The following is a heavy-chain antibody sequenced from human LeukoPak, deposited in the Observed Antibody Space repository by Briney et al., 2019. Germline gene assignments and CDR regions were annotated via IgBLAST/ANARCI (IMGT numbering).Heavy chain of an antibody. CDR1: GFTFSRHW. Sequence: GGSLRLSCAASGFTFSRHWMSWVRQAPGKGLEWVAYINGNGREKKYVDSVKDRFTISRDNTKNSVYLLMSGLRVDDTAIYYCARDKEGGSNDHWGQGTLVTVSS. CDR2: INGNGREK. V-gene: IGHV3-7*01. CDR3: ARDKEGGSNDH. J-gene: IGHJ4*02. D-gene: IGHD2-15*01.